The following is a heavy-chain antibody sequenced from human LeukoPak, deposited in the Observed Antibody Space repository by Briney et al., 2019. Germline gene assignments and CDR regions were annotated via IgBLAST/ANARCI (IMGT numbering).Heavy chain of an antibody. CDR1: GFTFGRHW. V-gene: IGHV3-48*04. Sequence: GGSLRLSCRAFGFTFGRHWMSWVRQAPGKGLEWVSYITGSGTNKQYADSVKGRFTISRDNAKNSLYLQMNSLRAEDTAVYYCARYSTSALDYWGQGTLVTVSS. CDR2: ITGSGTNK. J-gene: IGHJ4*02. CDR3: ARYSTSALDY. D-gene: IGHD6-6*01.